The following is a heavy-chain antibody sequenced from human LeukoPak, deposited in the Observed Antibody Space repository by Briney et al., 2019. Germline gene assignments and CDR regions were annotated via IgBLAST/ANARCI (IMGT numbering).Heavy chain of an antibody. Sequence: ASVKVSCKASGYTFTGYYMHWVRQAPGQGLEWMGWINPNSGGTNYAQKFQGRVTMTRDTSISTAYMELSRLRSDDTAVHYCARDSDLCSSTSCYTRWFDPWGQGTLVTVSS. D-gene: IGHD2-2*02. V-gene: IGHV1-2*02. CDR3: ARDSDLCSSTSCYTRWFDP. CDR1: GYTFTGYY. J-gene: IGHJ5*02. CDR2: INPNSGGT.